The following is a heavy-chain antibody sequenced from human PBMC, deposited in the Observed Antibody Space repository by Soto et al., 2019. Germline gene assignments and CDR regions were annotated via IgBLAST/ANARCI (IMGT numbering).Heavy chain of an antibody. CDR1: GDSISSSNYY. CDR2: IYYSGNT. V-gene: IGHV4-39*01. Sequence: SETLSLTCTVSGDSISSSNYYWGWIRQPPGKGLEWIASIYYSGNTYYNPSLKSRVTISVDTSKNQFSLRLSSVTAADTAVYYCARRYYYGSGSYFWFDPWGQGSLVTVSS. D-gene: IGHD3-10*01. CDR3: ARRYYYGSGSYFWFDP. J-gene: IGHJ5*02.